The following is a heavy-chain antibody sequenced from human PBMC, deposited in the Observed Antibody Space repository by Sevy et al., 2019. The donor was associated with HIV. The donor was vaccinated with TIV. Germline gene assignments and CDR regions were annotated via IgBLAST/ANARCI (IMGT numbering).Heavy chain of an antibody. Sequence: GGSLRLSCAASGFSFSNYAMNWVRQAPGKGLEWVSAISGGGSGGSTYYADSVKGRFTISRDNSKNTLYLQMNSLRLEDTAVYYCAKDIVVVGGEVFDIWGQGTTVTVS. CDR1: GFSFSNYA. CDR2: ISGGGSGGST. V-gene: IGHV3-23*01. D-gene: IGHD2-15*01. CDR3: AKDIVVVGGEVFDI. J-gene: IGHJ3*02.